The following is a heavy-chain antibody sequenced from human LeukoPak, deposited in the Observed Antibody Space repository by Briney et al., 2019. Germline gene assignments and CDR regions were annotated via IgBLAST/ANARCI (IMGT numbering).Heavy chain of an antibody. D-gene: IGHD5-12*01. V-gene: IGHV4-61*02. Sequence: SQTLSLTCTVSGGSISSGSYYWSWIRQPAGKGLEWIGRIYTSGSTNYNPSLKSRVTISVDTSKNQFSLKLSSVTAADTAVYYCARSGYDGPDYWGQGTLVTVSS. J-gene: IGHJ4*02. CDR1: GGSISSGSYY. CDR3: ARSGYDGPDY. CDR2: IYTSGST.